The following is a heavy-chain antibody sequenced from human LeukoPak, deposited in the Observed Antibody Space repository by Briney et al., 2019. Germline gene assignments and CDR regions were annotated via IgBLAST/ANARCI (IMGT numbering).Heavy chain of an antibody. CDR2: IHNSGST. D-gene: IGHD3-10*01. J-gene: IGHJ4*02. CDR1: GASISTGSSY. Sequence: PSQTLSLTCTVSGASISTGSSYWSWIRQPAGEGLEWIGRIHNSGSTNYNPSLNSRVTISVDTSKNQVSLKLTSVTAADTAVYYCARNGYGSGSSWWGQRTLVTVSS. V-gene: IGHV4-61*02. CDR3: ARNGYGSGSSW.